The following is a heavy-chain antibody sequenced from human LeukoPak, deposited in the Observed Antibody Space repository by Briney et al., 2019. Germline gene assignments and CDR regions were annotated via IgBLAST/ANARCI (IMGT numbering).Heavy chain of an antibody. CDR2: INPNSCGT. Sequence: GASVKVSCKASGYTLIGYYMHWVRQAPGQGLEWVGWINPNSCGTNYAQNFQGRVTMTRDTSISTAYMELSRLRSDDTAVYYCARGDSSGYYYAFDIWGQGTMVTVSS. J-gene: IGHJ3*02. CDR3: ARGDSSGYYYAFDI. V-gene: IGHV1-2*02. D-gene: IGHD3-22*01. CDR1: GYTLIGYY.